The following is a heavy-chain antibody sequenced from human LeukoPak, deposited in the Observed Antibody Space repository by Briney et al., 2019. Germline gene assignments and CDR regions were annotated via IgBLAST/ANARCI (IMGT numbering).Heavy chain of an antibody. CDR2: IYYNGNT. CDR1: GGSITNYY. D-gene: IGHD3-16*02. Sequence: PSGTLSLTRTVSGGSITNYYWNWIRQPPGKELEWIGYIYYNGNTNYNPSLKSRVTISVDTSKNQFSLKLSSVTAADTAVYYCARVDTADFGGVIPEGHYFDYRGQGTLVTVSS. J-gene: IGHJ4*02. CDR3: ARVDTADFGGVIPEGHYFDY. V-gene: IGHV4-59*01.